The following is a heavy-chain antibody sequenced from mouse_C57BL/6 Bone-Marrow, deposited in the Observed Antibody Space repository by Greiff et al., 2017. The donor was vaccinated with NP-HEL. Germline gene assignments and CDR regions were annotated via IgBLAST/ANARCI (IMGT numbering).Heavy chain of an antibody. V-gene: IGHV1-52*01. CDR1: GYTFPSYW. D-gene: IGHD5-2*01. J-gene: IGHJ4*01. CDR2: IDPSDSGT. CDR3: ARRGEYRCNTHYYAMDY. Sequence: VQLLQPGAELVRPGSSVKLSCKASGYTFPSYWMHWVKQRPIQGLEWIGNIDPSDSGTHYHQKFKDKATLTVDKSSSTAYMQLSSLTSEDYAVYYCARRGEYRCNTHYYAMDYWGQGTTVTVSS.